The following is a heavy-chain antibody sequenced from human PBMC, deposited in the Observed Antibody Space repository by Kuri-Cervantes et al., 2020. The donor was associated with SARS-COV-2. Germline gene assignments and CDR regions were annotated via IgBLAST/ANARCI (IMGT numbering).Heavy chain of an antibody. J-gene: IGHJ4*02. CDR3: ARHPRLEAPRNYYFDY. Sequence: SETLSLTCSVSGGSISGYYWSWLRQPPGKGLEWIAYMYNTADTYSNPSLSSRVTISLDTTKSLVSLKLTSVTAADTAVYFCARHPRLEAPRNYYFDYWGQGILVTVSS. CDR2: MYNTADT. V-gene: IGHV4-59*08. CDR1: GGSISGYY.